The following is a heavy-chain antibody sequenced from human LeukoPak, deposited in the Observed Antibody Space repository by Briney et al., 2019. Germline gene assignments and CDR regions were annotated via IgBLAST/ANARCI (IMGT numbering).Heavy chain of an antibody. CDR3: AKDLERGIVAPFDY. J-gene: IGHJ4*02. D-gene: IGHD5-12*01. CDR2: ISYDGSNK. Sequence: PGGSLRLSCAASGFTFSSYGMHWVRQAPGKGLEWVAVISYDGSNKYYADSVKGRFTISRDNSKNTLYLQMNSLRAEDTAVYYCAKDLERGIVAPFDYWGQGTLVTVSS. V-gene: IGHV3-30*18. CDR1: GFTFSSYG.